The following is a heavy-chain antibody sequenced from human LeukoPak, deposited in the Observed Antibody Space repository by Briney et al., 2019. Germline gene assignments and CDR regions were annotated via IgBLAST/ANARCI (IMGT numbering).Heavy chain of an antibody. D-gene: IGHD3-10*01. V-gene: IGHV3-21*04. J-gene: IGHJ3*02. CDR2: IFSRSESI. CDR3: AKIPGADAFDI. CDR1: GFTFGAYT. Sequence: PGGSLRLSCAASGFTFGAYTINWVRQAPGKGLEWVSCIFSRSESILYADSVKGRFTISRDNAKNSLYLQMNSLRAEDTAVYYCAKIPGADAFDIWGQGTMVTVSS.